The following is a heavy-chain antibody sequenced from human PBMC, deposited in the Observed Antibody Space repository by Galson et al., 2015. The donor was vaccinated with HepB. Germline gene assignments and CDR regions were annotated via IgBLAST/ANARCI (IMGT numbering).Heavy chain of an antibody. D-gene: IGHD3-22*01. Sequence: SLRLSCAASGFTFSDYYMSWIRQASGKGLEWVSYISSSSSYTNYADSVKGRFTISRDNAKNSLYLQMNSLRAEDTAVYYCARETRYYYDSSGSYDAFDIWGQGTMVTVSS. CDR3: ARETRYYYDSSGSYDAFDI. CDR2: ISSSSSYT. CDR1: GFTFSDYY. V-gene: IGHV3-11*05. J-gene: IGHJ3*02.